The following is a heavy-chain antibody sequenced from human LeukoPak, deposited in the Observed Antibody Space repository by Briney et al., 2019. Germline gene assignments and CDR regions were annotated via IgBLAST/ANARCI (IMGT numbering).Heavy chain of an antibody. CDR1: GFTFSTYT. Sequence: GGSLRLSCAASGFTFSTYTMHWVRQAPGKGLEYVSSISGNGGSREYANSVKGRFTISRDNSRNTLYLQMGSLRAEDMAVYYCARDAGYVRFDFWGQGTLATVSS. CDR3: ARDAGYVRFDF. V-gene: IGHV3-64*01. D-gene: IGHD5-18*01. J-gene: IGHJ4*02. CDR2: ISGNGGSR.